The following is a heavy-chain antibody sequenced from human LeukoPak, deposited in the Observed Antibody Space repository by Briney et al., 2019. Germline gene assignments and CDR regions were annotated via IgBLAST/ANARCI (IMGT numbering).Heavy chain of an antibody. D-gene: IGHD5-18*01. J-gene: IGHJ4*02. CDR1: GYTFTTYG. CDR2: IHSYNGNT. V-gene: IGHV1-18*01. Sequence: ASVKVSCKASGYTFTTYGISCVPQASGQGLEWMGWIHSYNGNTNYAQKFQGRVTMTTDTSTSTAYMELWSLRADDTAVYYCARAAAMVTYVYYWGQGTPVTVSS. CDR3: ARAAAMVTYVYY.